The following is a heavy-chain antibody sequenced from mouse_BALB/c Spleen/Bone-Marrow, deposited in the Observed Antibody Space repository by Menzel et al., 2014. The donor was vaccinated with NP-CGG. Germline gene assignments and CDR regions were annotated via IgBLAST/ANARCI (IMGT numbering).Heavy chain of an antibody. CDR1: GFNIKDYY. Sequence: EVKLMESGAELVRPGALVKLSCKASGFNIKDYYMHWVKQRPEQGLEWIGWIDPENGNTIYDPKFQGKASITADTSSNTACLQASSLTSEDTAVYYCARSYYYGSSLYAMDYWGQGTSVTVSS. CDR2: IDPENGNT. J-gene: IGHJ4*01. CDR3: ARSYYYGSSLYAMDY. V-gene: IGHV14-1*02. D-gene: IGHD1-1*01.